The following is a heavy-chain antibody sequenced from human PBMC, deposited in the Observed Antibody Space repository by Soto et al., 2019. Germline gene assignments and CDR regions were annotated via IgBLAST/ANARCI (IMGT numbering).Heavy chain of an antibody. D-gene: IGHD3-22*01. V-gene: IGHV1-69*13. CDR3: ASYYGYDSSGYLHWFDP. CDR1: GGTFSSYA. Sequence: GASVKVSCKASGGTFSSYAISWVRQAPGQGLEWMGGIIPSFGTANYAQKFQGRVTITADESTSTAYMELSSLRSEDTAVYYCASYYGYDSSGYLHWFDPWGQGTLVTVSS. CDR2: IIPSFGTA. J-gene: IGHJ5*02.